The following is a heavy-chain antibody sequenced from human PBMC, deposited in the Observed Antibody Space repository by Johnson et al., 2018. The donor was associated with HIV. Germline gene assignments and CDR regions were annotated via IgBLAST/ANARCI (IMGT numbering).Heavy chain of an antibody. CDR2: ISGRGGST. CDR3: ARDSIPYVVVTLGAFDI. D-gene: IGHD3-22*01. J-gene: IGHJ3*02. V-gene: IGHV3-23*04. Sequence: VQLVESGGGVVQPGRSLRLSCAASGFTFSSYAMSWVRQAPGKGLEWVSAISGRGGSTYYADSVKGRFTISSDNSKNTLYLQMNSLRAEDTAVYYCARDSIPYVVVTLGAFDIWGQGTMVTVSS. CDR1: GFTFSSYA.